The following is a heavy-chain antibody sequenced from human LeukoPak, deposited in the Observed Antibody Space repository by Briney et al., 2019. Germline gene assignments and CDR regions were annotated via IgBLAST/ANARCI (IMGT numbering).Heavy chain of an antibody. J-gene: IGHJ4*02. CDR2: ISSGAATM. Sequence: GGSLRVSSADPGYLFRSFEMYWVRQALGKGLEWVAYISSGAATMYYADSMKGRFTISRDYAKNSLLLQMNSLRAEGTAVYYCALLAVASDFDYWGQGALVTVSS. D-gene: IGHD6-19*01. V-gene: IGHV3-48*03. CDR1: GYLFRSFE. CDR3: ALLAVASDFDY.